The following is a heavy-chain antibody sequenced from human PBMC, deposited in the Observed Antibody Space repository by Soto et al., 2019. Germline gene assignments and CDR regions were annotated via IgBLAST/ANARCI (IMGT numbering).Heavy chain of an antibody. D-gene: IGHD3-22*01. V-gene: IGHV4-39*07. Sequence: SETLSLTCTVSGGSISSSSYYWAWNRQSPGKGLEWIGSVYYNGSTYYNPSLKSRVTISIDTQKNQFSLQLSSVTVADTAFYYCAGGGSIVVATRRLMYVWGKGTTVTVSS. J-gene: IGHJ6*03. CDR3: AGGGSIVVATRRLMYV. CDR2: VYYNGST. CDR1: GGSISSSSYY.